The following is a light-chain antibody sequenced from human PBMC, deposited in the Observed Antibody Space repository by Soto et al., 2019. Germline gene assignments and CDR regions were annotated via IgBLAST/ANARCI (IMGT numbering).Light chain of an antibody. CDR2: NSH. CDR1: SSNIGNDY. Sequence: QSVLTQPPSVSAAPGQKVTISCSGTSSNIGNDYVSWCQQFPGADPKLLMYNSHKRHSGVPDRFSGSTSGTSATLGITVLRTGDEAVDDCGSGDNSLTAGVFGGGTKLTVL. CDR3: GSGDNSLTAGV. V-gene: IGLV1-51*01. J-gene: IGLJ3*02.